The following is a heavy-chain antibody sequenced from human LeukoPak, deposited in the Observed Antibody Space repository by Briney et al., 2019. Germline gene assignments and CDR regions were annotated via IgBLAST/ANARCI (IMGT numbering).Heavy chain of an antibody. CDR1: GGSISSSSYY. V-gene: IGHV4-39*01. Sequence: SETLSLTCTVSGGSISSSSYYWGWIRQPPGKGLEWIGSIYYSGSTYYNPSLKSRVTISVDTSKNQFSLKLSSVTAADTAVYYCARLRPPPYYYDSSGYFDYWGQGTLVTVSS. D-gene: IGHD3-22*01. J-gene: IGHJ4*02. CDR3: ARLRPPPYYYDSSGYFDY. CDR2: IYYSGST.